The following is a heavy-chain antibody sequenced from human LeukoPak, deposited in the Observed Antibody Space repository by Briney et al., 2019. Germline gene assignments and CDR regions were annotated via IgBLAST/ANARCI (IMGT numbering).Heavy chain of an antibody. CDR3: ARVEGIAAAGNSFWFYP. J-gene: IGHJ5*02. V-gene: IGHV1-69*05. D-gene: IGHD6-13*01. CDR2: IIPIFGTA. Sequence: ASVKVSCKASGGTFSSYAISWVRQAPGQGLEWMGGIIPIFGTANYAQKFQGRVTITTDESTSTAYMELSSLRSENTAVYYCARVEGIAAAGNSFWFYPWGQGTLVTVSS. CDR1: GGTFSSYA.